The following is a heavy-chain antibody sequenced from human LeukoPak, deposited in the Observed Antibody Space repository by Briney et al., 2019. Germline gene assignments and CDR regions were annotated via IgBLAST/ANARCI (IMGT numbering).Heavy chain of an antibody. D-gene: IGHD3-22*01. CDR1: GGSISSGDYY. J-gene: IGHJ4*02. V-gene: IGHV4-30-4*01. CDR2: IYYSGST. CDR3: ARGRRGDSSGYSADGDLDY. Sequence: SETLSLTCTVSGGSISSGDYYWSWIRQPPGKGLEWIGYIYYSGSTYYNPSLKSRVTISVDTSKNQFSLKLSSVTAADTAVYYCARGRRGDSSGYSADGDLDYWGQGTLVTVSS.